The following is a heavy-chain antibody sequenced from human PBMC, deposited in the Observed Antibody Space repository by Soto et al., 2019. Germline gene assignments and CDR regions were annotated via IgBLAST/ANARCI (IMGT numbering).Heavy chain of an antibody. V-gene: IGHV4-31*03. D-gene: IGHD3-16*02. CDR2: IHYSGTT. CDR1: GGSISGGRYY. CDR3: ARGGGVIAPVDF. Sequence: QVQLQESGPGLVKASQTLSLTCTVSGGSISGGRYYWSWIRQHPGKGLECIGNIHYSGTTHYNPSLKSRFTISIDTSKNNFSLKLRSVTAADTAVYFCARGGGVIAPVDFCGQGTLVTVSS. J-gene: IGHJ4*02.